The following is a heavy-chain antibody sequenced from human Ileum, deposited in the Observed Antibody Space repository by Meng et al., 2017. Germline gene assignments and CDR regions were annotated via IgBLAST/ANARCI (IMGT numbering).Heavy chain of an antibody. D-gene: IGHD1-1*01. V-gene: IGHV3-74*01. CDR3: ARGAVTGERSDF. CDR2: INSDGSST. Sequence: GLLGAGWGWVVPPGGVLRLSCEAAGFTVGSYWMHWVRQVPGKGLVWVSRINSDGSSTSYADSVKGRFSISRDNAKNTLSLQMNSLRAEDTAVYYCARGAVTGERSDFWGQGTLVTVSS. J-gene: IGHJ4*02. CDR1: GFTVGSYW.